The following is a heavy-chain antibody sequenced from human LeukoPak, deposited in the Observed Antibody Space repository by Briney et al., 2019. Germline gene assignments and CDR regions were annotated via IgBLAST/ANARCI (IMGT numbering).Heavy chain of an antibody. D-gene: IGHD2-2*01. V-gene: IGHV3-23*01. Sequence: PGGSLRLSCAASGFPLSNYDMTWVRQAPGKGLEWVSAIAGNGDSTFYADSVKGRFTISKDSSKNTLYLQMNSLRAEDTAVYYCAREASTSFVFDYWGQGTLVTVSS. CDR1: GFPLSNYD. CDR2: IAGNGDST. CDR3: AREASTSFVFDY. J-gene: IGHJ4*02.